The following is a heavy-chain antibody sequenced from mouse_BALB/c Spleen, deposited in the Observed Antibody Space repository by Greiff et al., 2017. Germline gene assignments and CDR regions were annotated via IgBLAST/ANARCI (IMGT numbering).Heavy chain of an antibody. CDR3: ARSTYGNSFAY. J-gene: IGHJ3*01. V-gene: IGHV5-17*02. Sequence: EVQRVESGGGLVQPGGSRKLSCAASGFTFSSFGMHWVRQAPEKGLEWVAYISSGSSTIYYADTVKGRFTISRDNPKNTLFLHMTSLRSEDTAMYYCARSTYGNSFAYWGQGTLVTVAA. CDR2: ISSGSSTI. D-gene: IGHD2-1*01. CDR1: GFTFSSFG.